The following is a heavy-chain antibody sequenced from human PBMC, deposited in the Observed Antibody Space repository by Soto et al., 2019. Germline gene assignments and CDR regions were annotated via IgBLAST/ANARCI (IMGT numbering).Heavy chain of an antibody. CDR2: IYYTGST. Sequence: QVQLQESGPGLVKPSETLSLTCTVSGGSISSYYWSWIRQPPGKGLEWIAYIYYTGSTNYNPSLKSRVTFSADTSKNQFSLKLISVTAADTAMYYCARVDRSGSYLDYWGQGTLVTVSS. J-gene: IGHJ4*02. V-gene: IGHV4-59*01. CDR3: ARVDRSGSYLDY. CDR1: GGSISSYY. D-gene: IGHD3-3*01.